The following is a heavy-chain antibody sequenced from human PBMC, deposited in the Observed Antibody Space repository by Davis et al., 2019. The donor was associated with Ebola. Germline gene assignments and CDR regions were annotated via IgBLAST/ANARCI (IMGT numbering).Heavy chain of an antibody. D-gene: IGHD2-2*01. J-gene: IGHJ4*02. Sequence: ASVKVSCKASGYTFTSYGISWLRQAPGQGLEWMGWISAYNGNTNHAQKLQGRVTMTTDTPTSTAYMELRSLRSDDTAVYYCARDRHCSSTSSYYQSFDYWGQGTLVTVSS. CDR1: GYTFTSYG. CDR3: ARDRHCSSTSSYYQSFDY. CDR2: ISAYNGNT. V-gene: IGHV1-18*01.